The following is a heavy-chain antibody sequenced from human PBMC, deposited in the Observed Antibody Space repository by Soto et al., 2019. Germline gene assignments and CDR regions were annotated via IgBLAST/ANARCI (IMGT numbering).Heavy chain of an antibody. CDR1: GGTFSSYA. CDR2: IIPIFGTA. CDR3: ASPYYYDSSGYYYWFDY. V-gene: IGHV1-69*01. J-gene: IGHJ4*02. Sequence: QVQLVQSGAEVKKPGSSVKVSCKASGGTFSSYAISWVRQAPGQGLEWMGGIIPIFGTANYAQKFQGRVTITAYESTRTAYMELSSLRSEDTAVYYSASPYYYDSSGYYYWFDYWGQGTLVTVSS. D-gene: IGHD3-22*01.